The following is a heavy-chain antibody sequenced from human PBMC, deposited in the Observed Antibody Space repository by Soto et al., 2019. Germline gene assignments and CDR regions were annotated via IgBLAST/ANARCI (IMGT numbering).Heavy chain of an antibody. Sequence: QITLNESGPTVVRPTETLTLTCRFSGFSLTTSGVGVGWIRQSPGKAPEWLALIYWDDDKRYSASLKSRLTINKDTSKNKVVLTVSDLDPTDTATYYCAHRVLRTVFGLVTTTAIYFDVWGQGTPVAVSS. D-gene: IGHD3-3*01. CDR3: AHRVLRTVFGLVTTTAIYFDV. J-gene: IGHJ4*02. V-gene: IGHV2-5*02. CDR1: GFSLTTSGVG. CDR2: IYWDDDK.